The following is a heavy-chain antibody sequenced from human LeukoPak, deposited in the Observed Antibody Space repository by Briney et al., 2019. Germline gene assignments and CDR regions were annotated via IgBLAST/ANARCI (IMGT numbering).Heavy chain of an antibody. CDR1: VFTFNHYG. CDR2: IWSDGTNT. CDR3: ARDAHRGFDYSTSLQY. J-gene: IGHJ4*02. V-gene: IGHV3-33*01. Sequence: PGGSLRLSCAATVFTFNHYGMHWVRQAPGKGREWVAVIWSDGTNTYYSDSVKGRFTISRADSRKTVYLQMNRLRPEDKGMYYCARDAHRGFDYSTSLQYWGQGTPVTVSP. D-gene: IGHD4-11*01.